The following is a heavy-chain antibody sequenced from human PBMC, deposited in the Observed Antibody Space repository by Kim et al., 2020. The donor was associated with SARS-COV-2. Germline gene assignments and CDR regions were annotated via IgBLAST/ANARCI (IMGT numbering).Heavy chain of an antibody. D-gene: IGHD2-21*01. CDR2: INHSGST. CDR3: ARAPHCGLSTCYETSF. CDR1: GGSFNGYS. Sequence: SETLSLTCAVYGGSFNGYSWNWIRQPPGKGLEWIGGINHSGSTNYNPSFNSRVTISVDRSKNQFSLKVTSVTAADTAVYYCARAPHCGLSTCYETSFWGQGPLVAVS. V-gene: IGHV4-34*01. J-gene: IGHJ4*02.